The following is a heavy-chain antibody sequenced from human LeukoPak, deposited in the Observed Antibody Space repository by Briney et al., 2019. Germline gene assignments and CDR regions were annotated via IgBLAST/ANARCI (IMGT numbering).Heavy chain of an antibody. CDR1: GGSISSSSYY. CDR3: ARAYHYSGGLSDNWFDP. D-gene: IGHD6-19*01. V-gene: IGHV4-39*07. J-gene: IGHJ5*02. Sequence: SSETLSLTCTVSGGSISSSSYYWGWIRQPPGKGLEWIGSVYYSGSTYYNPSLESRVTISVDTSKNQFSLKLSSVTAADTAVYYCARAYHYSGGLSDNWFDPWGQGTLVTVSS. CDR2: VYYSGST.